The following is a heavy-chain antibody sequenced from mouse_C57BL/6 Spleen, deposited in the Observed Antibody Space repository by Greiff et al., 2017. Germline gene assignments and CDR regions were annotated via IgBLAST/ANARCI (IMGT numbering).Heavy chain of an antibody. D-gene: IGHD2-3*01. Sequence: EVQLVESGTVLARPGASVKMSCKTSGYTFTSYWMHWVKQRPGQGLEWIGAIYPGNSDTSYNQKFKGKAKLTAVTSASTAYMERSSLTNEDSAVYYCTSGIYDGYYVGYWGQGTTLTVSS. CDR2: IYPGNSDT. CDR3: TSGIYDGYYVGY. J-gene: IGHJ2*01. V-gene: IGHV1-5*01. CDR1: GYTFTSYW.